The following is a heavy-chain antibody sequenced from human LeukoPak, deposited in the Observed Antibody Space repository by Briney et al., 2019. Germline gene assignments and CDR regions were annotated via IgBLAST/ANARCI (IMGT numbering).Heavy chain of an antibody. V-gene: IGHV3-21*01. D-gene: IGHD6-13*01. CDR2: ISSSSSYI. CDR1: ALTFSSYS. J-gene: IGHJ4*02. Sequence: GGSLTLSCAASALTFSSYSMNWVRQAPGKGREWVSSISSSSSYIYYADSVKGRFTISRDNAKNSLYLQMNSLRAEDTAVYYCARTQEGIAAAGMDYWGQGTLVTVSS. CDR3: ARTQEGIAAAGMDY.